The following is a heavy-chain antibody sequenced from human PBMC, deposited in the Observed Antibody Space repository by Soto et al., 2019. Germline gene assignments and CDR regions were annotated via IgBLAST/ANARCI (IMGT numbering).Heavy chain of an antibody. Sequence: PSETLSLTCAVSGYSISSGYHWAWIRQPPGKGLEWIASIYYSGSSYYNPSLKSRVTISVDTSKNQFSLRLNSVTAADTAVYFCARVVTVQWELNAFHIWGQGTMVT. CDR1: GYSISSGYH. CDR3: ARVVTVQWELNAFHI. V-gene: IGHV4-38-2*01. CDR2: IYYSGSS. D-gene: IGHD1-26*01. J-gene: IGHJ3*02.